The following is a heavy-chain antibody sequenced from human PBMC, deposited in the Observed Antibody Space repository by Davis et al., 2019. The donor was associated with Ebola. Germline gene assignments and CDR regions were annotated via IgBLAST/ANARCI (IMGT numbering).Heavy chain of an antibody. J-gene: IGHJ5*02. Sequence: GESLKISCAASGFTLNSYWMHWVRQAPGKGLVWVSRINGDGTITNYADSVKGRFTISRDNAKNTLYLQMNSLRAEDTAVYYCAREQVQLVPTWGQGTLVTVSS. V-gene: IGHV3-74*01. CDR2: INGDGTIT. D-gene: IGHD6-6*01. CDR1: GFTLNSYW. CDR3: AREQVQLVPT.